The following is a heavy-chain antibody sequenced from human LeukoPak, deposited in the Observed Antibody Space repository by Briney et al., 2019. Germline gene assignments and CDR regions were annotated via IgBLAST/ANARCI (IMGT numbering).Heavy chain of an antibody. J-gene: IGHJ3*02. CDR1: GGSISSYY. V-gene: IGHV4-59*01. D-gene: IGHD3-22*01. CDR3: ARLMYYYDSSGCYSAFDI. CDR2: IYYSGST. Sequence: SETLSLTCTVSGGSISSYYWSWIRQPPGKGLEWIGYIYYSGSTNYNPSLKSRVTISVDTSKNQFSLKLSSVTAADTAVYYCARLMYYYDSSGCYSAFDIWGQGTMVTVSS.